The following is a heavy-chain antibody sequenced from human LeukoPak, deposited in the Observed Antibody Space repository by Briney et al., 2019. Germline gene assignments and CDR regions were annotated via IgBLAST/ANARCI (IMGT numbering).Heavy chain of an antibody. Sequence: PGGSLRLSCAASGFIFSSFSMNWVRQAPGKGLEWVACITHDGRKTYHADSVKGRFTISRDDSKNTIYLQMSSLTPEDTAVYYCARNEAAWGQGPTVTVSS. V-gene: IGHV3-30*04. CDR2: ITHDGRKT. CDR1: GFIFSSFS. D-gene: IGHD6-25*01. CDR3: ARNEAA. J-gene: IGHJ3*01.